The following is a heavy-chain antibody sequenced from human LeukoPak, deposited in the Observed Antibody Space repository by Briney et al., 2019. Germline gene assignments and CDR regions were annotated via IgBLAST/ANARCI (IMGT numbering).Heavy chain of an antibody. CDR3: AKDGGSYPDY. CDR2: ISASGGST. J-gene: IGHJ4*02. CDR1: GFTFSSSA. Sequence: PGGSLRLSCAASGFTFSSSAMSWVRQVPGKGLEWVSGISASGGSTYYADSVRGRFTISRDNSKNTLYLQMNSLRAEDTAVYYCAKDGGSYPDYWGQGTLVTVSS. V-gene: IGHV3-23*01. D-gene: IGHD1-26*01.